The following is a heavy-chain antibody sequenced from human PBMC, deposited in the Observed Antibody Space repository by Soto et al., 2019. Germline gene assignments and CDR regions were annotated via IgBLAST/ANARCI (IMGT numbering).Heavy chain of an antibody. V-gene: IGHV4-34*01. CDR2: INHSGST. D-gene: IGHD6-13*01. CDR1: GGSFSGYY. J-gene: IGHJ5*02. Sequence: SETLSLTCAVYGGSFSGYYWSWIRQPPGKGLEWIGEINHSGSTNYNPSLKSRVTISVDTSKNQFSLKLSSVTAADTAVYYCATTWIAAAGTMNSNWFDPWGQGTLVTVSS. CDR3: ATTWIAAAGTMNSNWFDP.